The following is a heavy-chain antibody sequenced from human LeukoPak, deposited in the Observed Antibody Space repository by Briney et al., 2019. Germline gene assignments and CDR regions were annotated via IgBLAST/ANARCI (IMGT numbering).Heavy chain of an antibody. D-gene: IGHD6-19*01. CDR3: ARDRYSSGWYGDFDC. Sequence: GGSLRLSCAASGLTFNSYALHWVRQAPGKGLEWVAVISSDGSNKYYADSVKGRFTISRDNSKNTLYLQMNSLRAEDTAVYYCARDRYSSGWYGDFDCWGQGTLVTVSS. CDR1: GLTFNSYA. J-gene: IGHJ4*02. V-gene: IGHV3-30-3*01. CDR2: ISSDGSNK.